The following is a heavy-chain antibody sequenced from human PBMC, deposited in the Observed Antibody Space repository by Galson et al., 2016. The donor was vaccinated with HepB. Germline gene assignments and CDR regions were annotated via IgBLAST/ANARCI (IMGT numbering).Heavy chain of an antibody. J-gene: IGHJ4*02. D-gene: IGHD3-10*01. CDR3: VKGTGTYGSGKDY. Sequence: SLRLSCAASGFTFSSHSMHWVRQTPGKRLEYVSGITNKGGTTFHADSVKGRFTVSRDNSKNSMYPQMTSVTTEDTAMYYCVKGTGTYGSGKDYWGQGTLVTVSS. V-gene: IGHV3-64D*06. CDR2: ITNKGGTT. CDR1: GFTFSSHS.